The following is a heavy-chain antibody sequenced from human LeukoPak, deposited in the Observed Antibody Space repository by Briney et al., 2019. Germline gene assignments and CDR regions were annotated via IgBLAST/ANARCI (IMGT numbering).Heavy chain of an antibody. CDR2: IYYSGST. CDR1: GGSISSYY. J-gene: IGHJ6*02. CDR3: ARVSSSSSWYRYYYYYGMDV. Sequence: SETLSLTCTVAGGSISSYYWSWIRQPPGKGLEWIGYIYYSGSTNYNPALKSRVTISVDTSKTQFSLKLSSVTAADTAVYYCARVSSSSSWYRYYYYYGMDVWGQGTTVTVSS. V-gene: IGHV4-59*01. D-gene: IGHD6-13*01.